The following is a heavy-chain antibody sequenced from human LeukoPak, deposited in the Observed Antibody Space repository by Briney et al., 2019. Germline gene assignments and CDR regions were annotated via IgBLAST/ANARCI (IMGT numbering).Heavy chain of an antibody. J-gene: IGHJ6*03. V-gene: IGHV3-48*04. CDR2: ISSSSSTI. CDR1: GFTFSSYS. D-gene: IGHD2-15*01. CDR3: ARTPSGGSWKEYYYYYMDV. Sequence: GGSLRLSCAASGFTFSSYSMNWVRQAPGKGLEWVSYISSSSSTIYYADSVKGRFTISRDNAKNSLYLQMNSLRAEDTAVYYCARTPSGGSWKEYYYYYMDVWGKGTTVTVSS.